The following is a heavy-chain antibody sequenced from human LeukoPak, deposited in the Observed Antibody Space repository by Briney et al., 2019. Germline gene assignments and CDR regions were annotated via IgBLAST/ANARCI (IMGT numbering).Heavy chain of an antibody. CDR2: IYYSGST. D-gene: IGHD1-26*01. CDR1: GCTISSYY. Sequence: AETLSLTCTVSGCTISSYYWSWIRQPPGKGLEWMGYIYYSGSTNYNPSLMSRVTIPVEASKNPFYLKPSSVTAGDAAVYYCSWGRGGDYEHWGQRALVTVSS. CDR3: SWGRGGDYEH. J-gene: IGHJ4*02. V-gene: IGHV4-59*01.